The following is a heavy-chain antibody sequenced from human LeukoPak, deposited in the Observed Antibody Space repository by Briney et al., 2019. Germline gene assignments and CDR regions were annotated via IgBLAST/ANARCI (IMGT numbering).Heavy chain of an antibody. CDR1: GYTFTDYY. J-gene: IGHJ4*02. V-gene: IGHV1-2*02. CDR3: ARGWFGELSGY. Sequence: GASVKVSCKASGYTFTDYYVHWVRQAPGQGLEWMGWINPNTGGTDYAQNFQGRVTMTRDTSISTAYMELSRLRSDDTAVYYCARGWFGELSGYWGQGTLVTVSS. CDR2: INPNTGGT. D-gene: IGHD3-10*01.